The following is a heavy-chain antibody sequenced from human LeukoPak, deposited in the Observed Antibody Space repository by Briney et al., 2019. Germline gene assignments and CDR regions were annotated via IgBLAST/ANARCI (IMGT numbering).Heavy chain of an antibody. V-gene: IGHV3-7*01. Sequence: GGSLRLSCAASGFTFSSYWMSWVRQAPGKGLEWVANIKQDGSEKYYVDSVKGRFTISRDNAKNSLYLQMNSLRAEDTAVYYCARAGTYQLPYPPPEIYFDYWGQGTLVTVSS. D-gene: IGHD2-2*02. CDR3: ARAGTYQLPYPPPEIYFDY. CDR1: GFTFSSYW. J-gene: IGHJ4*02. CDR2: IKQDGSEK.